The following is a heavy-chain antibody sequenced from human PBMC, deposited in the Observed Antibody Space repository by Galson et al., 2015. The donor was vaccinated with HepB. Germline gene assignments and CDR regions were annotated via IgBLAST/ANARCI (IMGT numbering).Heavy chain of an antibody. CDR1: GYTFTGYY. CDR2: INPNSGGT. Sequence: SVKVSCKASGYTFTGYYMHWVRQAPGQGLEWMGWINPNSGGTNYAQKFQGWVTMTRDTSISTAYMELSRLRSDDTAVYYCARGTVVVPAAIPTGGVGWFDPWGQGTLVTVSS. D-gene: IGHD2-2*02. J-gene: IGHJ5*02. CDR3: ARGTVVVPAAIPTGGVGWFDP. V-gene: IGHV1-2*04.